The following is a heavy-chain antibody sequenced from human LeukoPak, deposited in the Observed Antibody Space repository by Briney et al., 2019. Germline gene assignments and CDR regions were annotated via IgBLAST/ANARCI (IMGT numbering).Heavy chain of an antibody. Sequence: SQTLSLTCTVSGASFNSDDQYWNWIRQSPGKGLEWIGSIHPSGMLYNNPSLESRVTMSRDTSKNQFSLNLNSVTAADTAVYFCSRGLDSRKLGYWGLGILVTVSS. CDR3: SRGLDSRKLGY. CDR2: IHPSGML. J-gene: IGHJ4*02. D-gene: IGHD3-22*01. V-gene: IGHV4-31*03. CDR1: GASFNSDDQY.